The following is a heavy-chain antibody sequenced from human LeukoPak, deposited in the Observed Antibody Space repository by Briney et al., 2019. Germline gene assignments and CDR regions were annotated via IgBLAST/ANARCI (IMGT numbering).Heavy chain of an antibody. V-gene: IGHV1-58*01. CDR2: IVVGSGNT. D-gene: IGHD4-17*01. CDR3: AADPYDYGDYVLGY. CDR1: GFTFTSSA. J-gene: IGHJ4*02. Sequence: GTSVKVSCKASGFTFTSSAVQWVRQARGQRLEWIGWIVVGSGNTNYAQKFQERVTITWDMSTSTAYMELSSLRSEDTAVYYCAADPYDYGDYVLGYWGQGTLVTVSS.